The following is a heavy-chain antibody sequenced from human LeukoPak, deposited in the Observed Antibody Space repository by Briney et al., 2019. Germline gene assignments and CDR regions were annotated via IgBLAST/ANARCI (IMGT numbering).Heavy chain of an antibody. Sequence: QSGGSLRFSCAASGFTFSSYAMSWVRQAPGKGLEWVSAISGSGGSTYYADSVKGRFTISRDNSKNTLYLQMNSLRAEDTAVYYCAKAESGSPYYYYYGMDVWGQGTTVTVSS. CDR2: ISGSGGST. J-gene: IGHJ6*02. V-gene: IGHV3-23*01. D-gene: IGHD2-15*01. CDR1: GFTFSSYA. CDR3: AKAESGSPYYYYYGMDV.